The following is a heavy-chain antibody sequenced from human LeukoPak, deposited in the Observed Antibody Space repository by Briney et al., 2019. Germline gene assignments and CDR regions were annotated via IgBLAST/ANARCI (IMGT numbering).Heavy chain of an antibody. CDR2: IRYDGSNK. CDR3: AKTYYYDSSGYYSPIDY. V-gene: IGHV3-30*02. J-gene: IGHJ4*02. D-gene: IGHD3-22*01. CDR1: GFTFSSYG. Sequence: GGSLRLSCAASGFTFSSYGMHWVRQASGKGLEWVAFIRYDGSNKYYADSVKGRFTISRDNSKNTLYLQMNSLRAEDTAVYYCAKTYYYDSSGYYSPIDYWGQGTLVTVSS.